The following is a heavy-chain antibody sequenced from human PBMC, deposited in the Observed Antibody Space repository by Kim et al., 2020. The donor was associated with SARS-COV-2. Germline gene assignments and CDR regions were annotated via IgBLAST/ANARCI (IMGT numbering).Heavy chain of an antibody. CDR2: ISYDGSNK. Sequence: GGSLRLSCTASGFTFTSYSMHWVRQAPGKGLEWVAVISYDGSNKYYADSVKGRFTISRDNSKNTLYMQMSSLRPEDTALYYCARGMGRAAAETFWGQGT. D-gene: IGHD6-13*01. J-gene: IGHJ4*02. V-gene: IGHV3-30*04. CDR1: GFTFTSYS. CDR3: ARGMGRAAAETF.